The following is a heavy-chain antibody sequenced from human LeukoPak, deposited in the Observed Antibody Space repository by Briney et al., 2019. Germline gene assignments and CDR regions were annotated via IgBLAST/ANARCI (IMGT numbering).Heavy chain of an antibody. D-gene: IGHD1-26*01. J-gene: IGHJ4*02. CDR3: ARGATYAYYQDY. CDR2: ISYDEKNK. CDR1: GFTFSTYA. Sequence: GGSLRLSCAASGFTFSTYAMDWVRQAPGKGLEWVAVISYDEKNKFYADSVKGRFTISRDNSKNTLYLQMNSLRVEDTAVYYCARGATYAYYQDYWGQGTLVTVSS. V-gene: IGHV3-30*04.